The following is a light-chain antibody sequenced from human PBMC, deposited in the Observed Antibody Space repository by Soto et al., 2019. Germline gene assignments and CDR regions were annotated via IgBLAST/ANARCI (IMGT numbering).Light chain of an antibody. CDR2: GNS. Sequence: QSVLTQPPSVSGAPGQRVTISRTGSSSNIGAGYGVHWYQQLPGTAPKLLIYGNSNRPSGVPDRFSGSKSGTSASLAITGLQAEDEADYYCQSYDSSLSGRGYVFGTGTKVTVL. V-gene: IGLV1-40*01. CDR1: SSNIGAGYG. CDR3: QSYDSSLSGRGYV. J-gene: IGLJ1*01.